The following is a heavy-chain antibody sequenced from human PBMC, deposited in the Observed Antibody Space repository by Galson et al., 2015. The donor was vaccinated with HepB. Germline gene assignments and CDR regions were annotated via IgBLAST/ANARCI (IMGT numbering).Heavy chain of an antibody. CDR1: GFMISKYW. V-gene: IGHV3-7*03. CDR2: IKEDGSEE. J-gene: IGHJ5*02. CDR3: VRDYGGVLEGYGDYLWFDP. Sequence: SLRLSCAASGFMISKYWMSWVRQAPGKGLEWLANIKEDGSEEYYVDSVKGRFSISRDNAQNSIYLQMNSLRVEDTAFYFCVRDYGGVLEGYGDYLWFDPWGQGTLVTVSS. D-gene: IGHD4-17*01.